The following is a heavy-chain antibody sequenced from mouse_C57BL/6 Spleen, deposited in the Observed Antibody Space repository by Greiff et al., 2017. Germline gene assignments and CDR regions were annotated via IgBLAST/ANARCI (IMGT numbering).Heavy chain of an antibody. J-gene: IGHJ3*01. CDR3: TREGYYGSSYRAWFAY. V-gene: IGHV5-9-1*02. CDR1: GFTFSSYA. CDR2: ISSGGDYI. Sequence: EVKLQESGEGLVKPGGSLKLSCAASGFTFSSYAMSWVRQTPEKRLEWVAYISSGGDYIYYADTVKGRFTISRDNARNTLYLQMSSLKSEDTAMYYCTREGYYGSSYRAWFAYWGQGTLVTVSA. D-gene: IGHD1-1*01.